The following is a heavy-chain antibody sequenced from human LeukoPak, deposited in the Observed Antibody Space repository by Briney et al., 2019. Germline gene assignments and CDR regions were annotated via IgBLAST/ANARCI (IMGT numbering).Heavy chain of an antibody. CDR2: IQSTAFGGAT. CDR1: GVTLGDYS. J-gene: IGHJ1*01. Sequence: GGSLSLSCSASGVTLGDYSLSWVRQAPGKGLEWVGFIQSTAFGGATEYAPSVKGRFTISRDDSQSIAYLQMNSLKTEDTAMYYCTRHPYGSGSLDWVYWGQGTLVTVSS. D-gene: IGHD3-10*01. V-gene: IGHV3-49*04. CDR3: TRHPYGSGSLDWVY.